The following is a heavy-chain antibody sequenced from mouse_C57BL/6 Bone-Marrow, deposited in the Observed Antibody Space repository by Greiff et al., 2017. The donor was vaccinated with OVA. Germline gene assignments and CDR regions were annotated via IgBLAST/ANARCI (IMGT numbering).Heavy chain of an antibody. CDR3: DKGRDYYGSSEGKPSYAMDY. D-gene: IGHD1-1*01. CDR2: IWRGGST. V-gene: IGHV2-5*01. Sequence: QVQLQQSGPGLVQPSQSLSITCTVSGFSLTSYGVHWVRQSPGKGLEWLGVIWRGGSTADNAAFMSRLSITKDNSKSQVFFKMNSLQADDTAIYYCDKGRDYYGSSEGKPSYAMDYWGQGTSVTVSS. J-gene: IGHJ4*01. CDR1: GFSLTSYG.